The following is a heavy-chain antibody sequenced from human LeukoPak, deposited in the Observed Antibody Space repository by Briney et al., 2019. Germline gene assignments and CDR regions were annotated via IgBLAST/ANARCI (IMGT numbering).Heavy chain of an antibody. D-gene: IGHD3-3*01. J-gene: IGHJ6*03. CDR2: ISSSSSYI. V-gene: IGHV3-21*01. CDR1: GFTFSSYS. CDR3: ARDSILEWLLPQYYYYYMDV. Sequence: GGSLRLSCAASGFTFSSYSMNWVRQAPGQGLEWVSSISSSSSYIYYADSVKGRFTSSRDNAKNSLYLQMNSLRAEDTAVYYCARDSILEWLLPQYYYYYMDVWGKGTTVTVSS.